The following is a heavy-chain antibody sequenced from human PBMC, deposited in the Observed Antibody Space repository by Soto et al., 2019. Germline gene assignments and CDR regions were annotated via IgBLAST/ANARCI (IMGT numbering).Heavy chain of an antibody. V-gene: IGHV3-23*01. CDR1: GFTFSSYA. J-gene: IGHJ4*02. CDR2: ISGSGGST. CDR3: AKDSTQYDFWSGYCDY. Sequence: GGSLRLSCAASGFTFSSYAMSWVRQAPGKGLEWVSAISGSGGSTYYADSVKGRFTISRDNSKNTLYLQMNSLRAEDTAVYYCAKDSTQYDFWSGYCDYWGQGTLVTVSS. D-gene: IGHD3-3*01.